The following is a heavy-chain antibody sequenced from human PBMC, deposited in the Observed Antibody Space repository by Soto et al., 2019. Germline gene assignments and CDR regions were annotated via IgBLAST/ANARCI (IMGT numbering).Heavy chain of an antibody. J-gene: IGHJ3*02. Sequence: GGSLRLSCAASGFTVSSNYMSWVRQAPGKGLEWVSVIYSGGSTYYADSVKGRFTISRHNSKNTPYLQMNSLRAEDTAVYYCAKTGMGDTNAFDIWGQGTMVTVSS. CDR1: GFTVSSNY. D-gene: IGHD1-26*01. V-gene: IGHV3-53*04. CDR2: IYSGGST. CDR3: AKTGMGDTNAFDI.